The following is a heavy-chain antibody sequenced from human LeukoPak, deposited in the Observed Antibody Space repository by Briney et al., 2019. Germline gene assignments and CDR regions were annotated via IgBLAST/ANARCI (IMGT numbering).Heavy chain of an antibody. CDR1: RFTFDDYA. CDR3: AKEVIVGNFDY. CDR2: ISWNSGSI. D-gene: IGHD3-22*01. V-gene: IGHV3-9*01. J-gene: IGHJ4*02. Sequence: GGSLRLSCAASRFTFDDYAMHWVRQAPGKGLEWVSGISWNSGSIGYADSVKGRFTISRDNAKNSLYLQMNSLRAEDTALYYCAKEVIVGNFDYWGQGTLVTVSS.